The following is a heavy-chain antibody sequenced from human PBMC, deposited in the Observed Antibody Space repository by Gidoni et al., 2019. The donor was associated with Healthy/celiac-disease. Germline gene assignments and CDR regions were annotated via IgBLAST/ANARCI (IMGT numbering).Heavy chain of an antibody. Sequence: QVQLQASGPGLVKPSETLSLTCTVSGGSISSYYWSWIRQPPGKGLEWIGYIYYSGSTNYNPSLKSRVTISVDTSKNQFSLKLSSVTAADTAVYYCARGDTAMVLGYYGMDVWGQGTTVTVSS. CDR1: GGSISSYY. J-gene: IGHJ6*02. CDR2: IYYSGST. D-gene: IGHD5-18*01. V-gene: IGHV4-59*01. CDR3: ARGDTAMVLGYYGMDV.